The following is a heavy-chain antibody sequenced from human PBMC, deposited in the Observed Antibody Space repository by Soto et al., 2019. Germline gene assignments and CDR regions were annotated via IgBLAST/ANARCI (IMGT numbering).Heavy chain of an antibody. CDR2: IIPIFGTA. CDR1: GGTFSSYA. Sequence: SVKVSCKAPGGTFSSYAISWARQAPGQGLEWMGGIIPIFGTANYAQKFQGRVTITADKSTSTAYMELSSLRSEDTAVYYCAIRYCTNGVCPEDYYGMDVWGQGTTVTVSS. V-gene: IGHV1-69*06. D-gene: IGHD2-8*01. CDR3: AIRYCTNGVCPEDYYGMDV. J-gene: IGHJ6*02.